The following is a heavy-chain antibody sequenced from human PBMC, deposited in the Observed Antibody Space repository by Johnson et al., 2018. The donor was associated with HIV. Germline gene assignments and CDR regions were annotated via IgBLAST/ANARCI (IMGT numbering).Heavy chain of an antibody. Sequence: VQLVESGGGVVRPGGSLRLSCAASGFTFDDYGMSWVREVPGKGLEWVSGINWNGGSTTYADSVKGRFTISRDNAKNSLYLQMNSLRAEDTALYYCAQDRGRPGTPAGRDIWRQGTMVSVSS. CDR3: AQDRGRPGTPAGRDI. D-gene: IGHD3-16*01. J-gene: IGHJ3*02. CDR1: GFTFDDYG. V-gene: IGHV3-20*04. CDR2: INWNGGST.